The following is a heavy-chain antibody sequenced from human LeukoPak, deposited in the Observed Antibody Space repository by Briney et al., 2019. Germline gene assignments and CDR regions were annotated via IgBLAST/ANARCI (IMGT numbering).Heavy chain of an antibody. CDR3: ARLNIVVVTANYYYYYGMDV. Sequence: GASVKVSCKASGYTFTSYGISWVRQAPGQGLEWMGWISAYNGNTNYAQTLQGRVTMTTDTSTSTAYMELRSLRSDDTAVYYCARLNIVVVTANYYYYYGMDVWGQGTTVTVSS. V-gene: IGHV1-18*01. CDR2: ISAYNGNT. J-gene: IGHJ6*02. D-gene: IGHD2-21*02. CDR1: GYTFTSYG.